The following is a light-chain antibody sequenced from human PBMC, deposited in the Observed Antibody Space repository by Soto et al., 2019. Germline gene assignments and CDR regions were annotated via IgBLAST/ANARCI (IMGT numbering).Light chain of an antibody. Sequence: QSALTQPASVSGSPGQSVTISCTGPRSDIGDSNFISWYQHSPGKAPRLLIYEVNNRPSGVSKRFSGSKAGNTASLTISGLLYDAEADYFCASFRSGTILVFGSGTKVTVL. J-gene: IGLJ1*01. CDR2: EVN. V-gene: IGLV2-14*01. CDR1: RSDIGDSNF. CDR3: ASFRSGTILV.